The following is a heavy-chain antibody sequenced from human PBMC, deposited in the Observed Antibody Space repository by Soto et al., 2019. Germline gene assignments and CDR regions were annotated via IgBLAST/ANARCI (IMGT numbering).Heavy chain of an antibody. D-gene: IGHD5-12*01. V-gene: IGHV1-2*04. CDR1: GDRFTDYY. Sequence: QVQLVQSGAEVKEPGASVTVSCRASGDRFTDYYMHWVRQAPGQVLEWMGWINPNSGVTKYAQKFQGWVTMTRDTSIRTVYMQLSRLGFDDTAIYYCARESGGATATLDYYYFYMDVWGTGTTVTVSS. CDR3: ARESGGATATLDYYYFYMDV. CDR2: INPNSGVT. J-gene: IGHJ6*03.